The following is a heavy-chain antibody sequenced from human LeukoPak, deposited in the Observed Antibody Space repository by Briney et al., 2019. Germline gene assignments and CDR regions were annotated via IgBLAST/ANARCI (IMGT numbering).Heavy chain of an antibody. V-gene: IGHV1-69*06. Sequence: ASVKVSCKASGGTFSSYAISWVRQAPGQGLEWMGGIIPIFGTANYAQKFQGRVTITADKSTSTAYMELSSLRSEDTAVYYCARASNDMTTVVAFDYWGQGTLVTVSS. D-gene: IGHD4-23*01. CDR1: GGTFSSYA. J-gene: IGHJ4*02. CDR2: IIPIFGTA. CDR3: ARASNDMTTVVAFDY.